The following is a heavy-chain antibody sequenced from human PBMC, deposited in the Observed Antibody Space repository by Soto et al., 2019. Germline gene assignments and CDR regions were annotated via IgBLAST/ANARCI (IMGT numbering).Heavy chain of an antibody. CDR2: TRNKANSYTT. CDR3: AREGATTYYYYGMDV. D-gene: IGHD1-26*01. J-gene: IGHJ6*02. CDR1: GFTFSDHY. V-gene: IGHV3-72*01. Sequence: GGSLRLSCAASGFTFSDHYMDWVRQAPGKGLEWVGRTRNKANSYTTEYAASVKGRFTISRDDSKNSLYLQMNSLKTEDTAVYYWAREGATTYYYYGMDVWGQGTTVTVSS.